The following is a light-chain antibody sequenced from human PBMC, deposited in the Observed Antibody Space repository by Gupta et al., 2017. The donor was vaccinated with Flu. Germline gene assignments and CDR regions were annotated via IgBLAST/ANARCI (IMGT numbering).Light chain of an antibody. CDR2: VAS. CDR1: QSISGW. Sequence: DIQMTQSPSTLSAVVGDRVTITCRASQSISGWLAWYQQRPGKAPNLLISVASTLESGVSSRFSGSGSGTEFTLTINSLQPDDFATYYCQHYRTFAQGTRVEVK. J-gene: IGKJ1*01. CDR3: QHYRT. V-gene: IGKV1-5*03.